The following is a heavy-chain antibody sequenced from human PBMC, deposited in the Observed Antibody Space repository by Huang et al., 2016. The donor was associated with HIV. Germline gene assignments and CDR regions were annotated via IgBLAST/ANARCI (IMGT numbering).Heavy chain of an antibody. V-gene: IGHV1-18*01. CDR3: ARDPYYSNRWKRNDASFL. J-gene: IGHJ3*01. CDR2: IGSDSRDT. D-gene: IGHD4-4*01. Sequence: QVQLVQSGGEVMQPGASVRVSCKASGYDFGSYGMSWVRQAPGQGLEGLGGIGSDSRDTSSAQKFQGRVNMTTDTSTTTTYMELRSLRSDDTAMYDCARDPYYSNRWKRNDASFLWGQGTMITVSS. CDR1: GYDFGSYG.